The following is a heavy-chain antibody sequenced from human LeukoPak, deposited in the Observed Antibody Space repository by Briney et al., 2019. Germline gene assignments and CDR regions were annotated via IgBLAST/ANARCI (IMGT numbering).Heavy chain of an antibody. CDR2: ISYDGSNK. CDR3: ARTLSASWYDRPNDAFDI. CDR1: GFTFSSYA. D-gene: IGHD3-22*01. Sequence: GGSLRPSCAASGFTFSSYAMHWVRQAPGKGLEWVAVISYDGSNKYYADSVKGRFTISRDNSKNTLYLQMNSLRAEDTAVYYCARTLSASWYDRPNDAFDIWGQGTMVTVSS. J-gene: IGHJ3*02. V-gene: IGHV3-30-3*01.